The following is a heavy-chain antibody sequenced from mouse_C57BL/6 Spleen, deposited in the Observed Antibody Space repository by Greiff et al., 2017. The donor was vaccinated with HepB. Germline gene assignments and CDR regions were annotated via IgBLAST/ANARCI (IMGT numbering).Heavy chain of an antibody. V-gene: IGHV1-50*01. CDR2: IDPSDSYT. D-gene: IGHD2-1*01. CDR3: ASLFYGYRYFDF. CDR1: GYTFTSYW. J-gene: IGHJ1*03. Sequence: QVQLQQPGAELVKPGASVKLSCKASGYTFTSYWMQWVKQRPGQGLEWIGEIDPSDSYTNYNQNFKGKATLTVDTSSSTAYLQLSSLTSEGSAVYYGASLFYGYRYFDFWGTGTGVTVSS.